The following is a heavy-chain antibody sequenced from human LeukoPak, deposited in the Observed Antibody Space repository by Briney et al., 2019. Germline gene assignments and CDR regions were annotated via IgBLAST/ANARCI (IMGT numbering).Heavy chain of an antibody. CDR3: ARDWCSGGSCYFDY. CDR1: GFTFSSYS. D-gene: IGHD2-15*01. Sequence: TGGSLRLSCAASGFTFSSYSMNWVRQAPGKGLEWVSSISSSSSYIYYADSVKGRFTISRDNAKNSLYLQMNSLRAEDTAVYYCARDWCSGGSCYFDYWGQGTLVTVSS. CDR2: ISSSSSYI. V-gene: IGHV3-21*01. J-gene: IGHJ4*02.